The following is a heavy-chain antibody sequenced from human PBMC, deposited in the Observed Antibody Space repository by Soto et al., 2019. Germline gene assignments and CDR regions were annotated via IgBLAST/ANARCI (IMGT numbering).Heavy chain of an antibody. CDR3: ARPTGGHDAGGNYMDV. D-gene: IGHD2-8*02. V-gene: IGHV1-69*02. CDR2: IIPIVGLT. J-gene: IGHJ6*03. CDR1: GGSLSSYP. Sequence: QVQLLQSGSEVKKPGSSVKVSCRASGGSLSSYPVTWVRQAPGQGLEWMGRIIPIVGLTNYAQKFQGRVTITADKCTSTAYMELSSLRSDDTAVYCCARPTGGHDAGGNYMDVWGKGTTVIVSS.